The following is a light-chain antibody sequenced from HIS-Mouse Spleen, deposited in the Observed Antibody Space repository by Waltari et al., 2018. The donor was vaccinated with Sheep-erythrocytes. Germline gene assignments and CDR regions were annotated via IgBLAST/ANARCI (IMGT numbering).Light chain of an antibody. V-gene: IGLV2-11*01. J-gene: IGLJ1*01. Sequence: QSALTQPRSVSGSPGQSVTIPSTGTSSDVGGYQHFSWYQQHPGKAPKLMIYDVSKRPSGVPDRFSGSKSGNTASLTISGLQAEDEADYYCCSYAGTYNHVFATGTKVTVL. CDR3: CSYAGTYNHV. CDR1: SSDVGGYQH. CDR2: DVS.